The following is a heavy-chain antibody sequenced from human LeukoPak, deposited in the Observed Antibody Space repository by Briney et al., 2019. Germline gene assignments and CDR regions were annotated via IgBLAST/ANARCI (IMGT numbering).Heavy chain of an antibody. J-gene: IGHJ5*02. CDR3: VRNYESGYSIGP. CDR1: GGSINSIYW. V-gene: IGHV4-4*02. D-gene: IGHD3-3*01. CDR2: IQHSGNI. Sequence: SETLSLTCTVSGGSINSIYWWSWVRQPPGKGLEWIGEIQHSGNINYNLSLKSRVTISVDKSKNQFSLTVTSVTAADTAIYYCVRNYESGYSIGPWGQGTLVTVSS.